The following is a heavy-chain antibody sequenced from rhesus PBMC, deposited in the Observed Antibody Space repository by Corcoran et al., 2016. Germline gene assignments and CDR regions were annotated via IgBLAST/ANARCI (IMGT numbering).Heavy chain of an antibody. CDR1: VGSISSGYD. Sequence: QVQLQESGPGVVKPSETLPLTCAVSVGSISSGYDWCWIRQPPGKGLACFGYNYGSIGSTNANPSLKNRVTISKDASKDQFSLKLGSVTAADTAVCYWARAIWRSLEVWGRGVLVTVSS. CDR2: NYGSIGST. D-gene: IGHD3-40*01. CDR3: ARAIWRSLEV. V-gene: IGHV4-76*01. J-gene: IGHJ5-2*02.